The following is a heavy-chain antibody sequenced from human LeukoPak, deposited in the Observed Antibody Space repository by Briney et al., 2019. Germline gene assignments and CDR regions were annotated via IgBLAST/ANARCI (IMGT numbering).Heavy chain of an antibody. CDR1: GGSMSTSSYF. D-gene: IGHD3-9*01. CDR2: MYHSGST. CDR3: ARNFDILTGSDY. V-gene: IGHV4-39*07. Sequence: SETLSLTCTVSGGSMSTSSYFWGWIRQPPGKGLEWIGSMYHSGSTYYNPSLKSRVTISVDTSKNQFSLKLNSVTAADTAVYYCARNFDILTGSDYWGQGTLVTVSS. J-gene: IGHJ4*02.